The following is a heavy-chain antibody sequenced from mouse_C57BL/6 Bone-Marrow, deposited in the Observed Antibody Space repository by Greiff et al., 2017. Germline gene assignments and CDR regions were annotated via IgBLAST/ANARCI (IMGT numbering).Heavy chain of an antibody. J-gene: IGHJ1*03. V-gene: IGHV5-6*01. CDR2: ISSGGSYT. Sequence: DVQLQESGGDLVKPGGSLKLSCAASGFTFSSYGMSWVRQTPDKRLEWVATISSGGSYTYYPDSVKGRFTISRDNAKNTLYLQMSSLKSEDTAMYYCARHGDYYGSSYWYFDVWGTGTTVTVSS. CDR3: ARHGDYYGSSYWYFDV. CDR1: GFTFSSYG. D-gene: IGHD1-1*01.